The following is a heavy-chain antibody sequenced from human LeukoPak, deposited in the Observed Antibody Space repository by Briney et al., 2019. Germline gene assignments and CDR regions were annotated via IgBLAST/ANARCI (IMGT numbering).Heavy chain of an antibody. V-gene: IGHV3-7*01. CDR2: IKQDGSEK. CDR1: GFTFSSYW. D-gene: IGHD6-19*01. Sequence: GGSLRLSCAASGFTFSSYWMSWVRQAPGQGLEWVANIKQDGSEKYYVDSVKGRFTISRDNAKNSLYLQMNSLRAEDTAVYYCARDAVAGVMDVWGKGTTVTISS. J-gene: IGHJ6*03. CDR3: ARDAVAGVMDV.